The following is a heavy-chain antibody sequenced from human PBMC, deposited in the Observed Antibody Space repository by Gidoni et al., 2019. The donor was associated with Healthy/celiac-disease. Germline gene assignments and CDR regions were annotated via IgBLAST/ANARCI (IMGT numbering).Heavy chain of an antibody. J-gene: IGHJ4*02. CDR3: AREGRGIVVVVAATPLDY. Sequence: EVQLVESGGGLVKPGGSLRRSCAASGFTFRSYSMNWVRQAPGQGLEWVSYIRSISSTRYYTYSANGRFTISRDNAKNSLYLQINSLRAEDTAVYYCAREGRGIVVVVAATPLDYWGQGTLVTVSS. V-gene: IGHV3-48*01. CDR2: IRSISSTR. D-gene: IGHD2-15*01. CDR1: GFTFRSYS.